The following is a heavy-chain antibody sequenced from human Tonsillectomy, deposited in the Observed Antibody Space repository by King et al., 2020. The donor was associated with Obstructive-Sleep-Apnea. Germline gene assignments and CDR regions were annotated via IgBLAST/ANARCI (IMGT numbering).Heavy chain of an antibody. Sequence: VQLQQSGPGLVKPSQTLSLTCAISGDSVSSNSAAWYWIRQSPSIGLEWLGRTYSRSKWYNDYAVSLKIRITINPATSKHQFSLQLNSVTPEDTAVYYGARESWSVGPDGDGDCPSFDSWGQGTLVTVSS. CDR3: ARESWSVGPDGDGDCPSFDS. D-gene: IGHD2-21*02. CDR2: TYSRSKWYN. V-gene: IGHV6-1*01. J-gene: IGHJ4*02. CDR1: GDSVSSNSAA.